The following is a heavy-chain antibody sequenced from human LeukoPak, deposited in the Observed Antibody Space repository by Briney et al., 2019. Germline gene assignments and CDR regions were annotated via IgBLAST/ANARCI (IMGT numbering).Heavy chain of an antibody. CDR3: ARVGAVAWDELDY. CDR1: GYTFTSYD. D-gene: IGHD6-19*01. CDR2: MNPNSGNT. V-gene: IGHV1-8*03. Sequence: ASVKVSCKASGYTFTSYDINWVRQATGQGLEWVGWMNPNSGNTGYAQKFQGRVTITRNTSISTAYMELSSLRSEDTAVYYCARVGAVAWDELDYWGQGTLVTVSS. J-gene: IGHJ4*02.